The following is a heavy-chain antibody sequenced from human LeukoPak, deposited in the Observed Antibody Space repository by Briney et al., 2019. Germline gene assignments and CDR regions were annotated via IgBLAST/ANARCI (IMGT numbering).Heavy chain of an antibody. CDR1: GYTFTGYY. CDR3: ARTATSSSWYGSFDY. CDR2: IIPIFGTA. V-gene: IGHV1-69*05. Sequence: ASVKVSCKASGYTFTGYYMHWVRQAPGQGLEWMGGIIPIFGTANYAQKFQGRVTITTDESTSTAYMELSSLRSEDTAVYYCARTATSSSWYGSFDYWGQGALVTVSS. D-gene: IGHD6-13*01. J-gene: IGHJ4*02.